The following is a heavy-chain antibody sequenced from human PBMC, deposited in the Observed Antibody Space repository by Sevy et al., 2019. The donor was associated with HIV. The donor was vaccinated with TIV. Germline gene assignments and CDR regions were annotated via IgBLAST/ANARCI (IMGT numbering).Heavy chain of an antibody. CDR1: GFSISGYG. CDR3: GREDIRVAGIGYYFHS. D-gene: IGHD6-19*01. CDR2: IWYDGTNK. Sequence: GGSLRLSCAASGFSISGYGMHWVRQAPGKGLEWVAVIWYDGTNKEYADSVKGRFTISRDNSKNTLYLQMNSLRAEDTAVYYGGREDIRVAGIGYYFHSWGQGTLVTVSS. J-gene: IGHJ4*02. V-gene: IGHV3-33*01.